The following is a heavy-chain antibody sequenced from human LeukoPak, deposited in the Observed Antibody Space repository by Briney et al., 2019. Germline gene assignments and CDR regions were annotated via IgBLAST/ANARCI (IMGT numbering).Heavy chain of an antibody. Sequence: ASVKVSCKVSGYTLTEISLHGVRQAPGKGHEWMGGFDREDGETMYAQKFQGRVTMTEDTSTDTAFMELSSLRSEDTAVYYCATVGYSYGAFDYWGKGTLVIVSS. V-gene: IGHV1-24*01. CDR1: GYTLTEIS. CDR2: FDREDGET. CDR3: ATVGYSYGAFDY. J-gene: IGHJ4*02. D-gene: IGHD5-18*01.